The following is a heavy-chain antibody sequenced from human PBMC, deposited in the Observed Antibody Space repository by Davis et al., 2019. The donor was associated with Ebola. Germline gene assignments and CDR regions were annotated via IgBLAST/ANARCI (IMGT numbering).Heavy chain of an antibody. CDR2: ISGSGGST. Sequence: GESLKISCAASGFTFNNYGMRWVRQAPGKGLEWVSAISGSGGSTYYADSVKGRFTISRDNSKNTLYLQMNSLRAEDTAVYYCAKGGGPADYWGQGTLVTVSS. J-gene: IGHJ4*02. V-gene: IGHV3-23*01. CDR3: AKGGGPADY. D-gene: IGHD2-15*01. CDR1: GFTFNNYG.